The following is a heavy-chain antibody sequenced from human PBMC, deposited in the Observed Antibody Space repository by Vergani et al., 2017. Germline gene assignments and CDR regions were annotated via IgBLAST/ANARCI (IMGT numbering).Heavy chain of an antibody. CDR3: ARGAEYYYGRSPFDY. CDR2: IIPILGIA. D-gene: IGHD3-22*01. V-gene: IGHV1-69*02. J-gene: IGHJ4*02. CDR1: GGTFSSYT. Sequence: QVPLVQSGAEVKKPGSSVKVPRTASGGTFSSYTISWVRQAPGQGLELMGRIIPILGIANYAQKLQGRVTITADKSTSTAYMELSSLRSEDTAVYNCARGAEYYYGRSPFDYWGKGTLVTVSS.